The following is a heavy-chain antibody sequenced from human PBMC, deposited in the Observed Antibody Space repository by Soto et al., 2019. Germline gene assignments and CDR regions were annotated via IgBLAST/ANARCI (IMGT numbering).Heavy chain of an antibody. CDR3: ARGGSFRTYMVRGVIPYFEY. D-gene: IGHD3-10*01. J-gene: IGHJ4*02. CDR1: GGSFSGYY. CDR2: INHSGST. V-gene: IGHV4-34*01. Sequence: SETLSLTCAVYGGSFSGYYWSWIRQPPGKGLEWIGEINHSGSTNYNPSLKSRVTISVDTSKNQFSLKLSSVTAADTAVYYCARGGSFRTYMVRGVIPYFEYWGQGTLVTVSS.